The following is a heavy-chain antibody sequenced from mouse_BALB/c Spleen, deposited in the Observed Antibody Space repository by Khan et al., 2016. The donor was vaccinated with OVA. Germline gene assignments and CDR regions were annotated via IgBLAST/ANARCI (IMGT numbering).Heavy chain of an antibody. D-gene: IGHD4-1*01. Sequence: EVQLQQSGAELVKPGASVKLSCTASGFNIKDTYMHWVKQRPEQGLEWIGRIDPANGNSKYDPKFQGKATITPDTSSNTAYLQLSSLTSEDTAVYYCARDYWDVFAYWGQGTLVTVSA. V-gene: IGHV14-3*02. CDR2: IDPANGNS. CDR1: GFNIKDTY. CDR3: ARDYWDVFAY. J-gene: IGHJ3*01.